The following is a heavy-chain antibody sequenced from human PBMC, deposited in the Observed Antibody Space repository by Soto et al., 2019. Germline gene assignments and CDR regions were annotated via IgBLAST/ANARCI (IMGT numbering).Heavy chain of an antibody. CDR3: ARQGYDSSGYYYVSNYFDY. D-gene: IGHD3-22*01. CDR1: GVSISSSDYY. Sequence: PSETLSLTCSVSGVSISSSDYYWAWIRQPPGKGLEWIGSIDYNGVTYSNPSLKGRVTISKDTSKNQFSLKLSSVTAADTAVYYCARQGYDSSGYYYVSNYFDYWGQGTLVTVSS. CDR2: IDYNGVT. V-gene: IGHV4-39*01. J-gene: IGHJ4*02.